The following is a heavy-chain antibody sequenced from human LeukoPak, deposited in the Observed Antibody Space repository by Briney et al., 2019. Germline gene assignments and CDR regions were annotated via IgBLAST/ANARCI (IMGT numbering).Heavy chain of an antibody. Sequence: GGSLRLSCAASGFTFSSYAMSWVRQAPGKGLEWVSAISGSGGSTYYADSVKGRFTISRDNSKNTLYLQMNSLRAEDTAVYYCAKLPNYYDSSGYYYWGQGPLVTVSS. J-gene: IGHJ4*02. CDR3: AKLPNYYDSSGYYY. CDR2: ISGSGGST. CDR1: GFTFSSYA. D-gene: IGHD3-22*01. V-gene: IGHV3-23*01.